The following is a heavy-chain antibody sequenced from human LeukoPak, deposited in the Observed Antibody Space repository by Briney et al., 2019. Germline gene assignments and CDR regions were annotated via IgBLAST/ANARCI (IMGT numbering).Heavy chain of an antibody. Sequence: PGMSLRLSRSASGVTLSPHGMHRVRQAPGKGLERVAVISYEGGTQHYADSVKGRYIISRDNPRNTLYLQMNNLRTEDTAVYYCAKEGTPQVSTWYDLWGQGTQVIVSS. V-gene: IGHV3-30*18. D-gene: IGHD3-10*01. CDR3: AKEGTPQVSTWYDL. J-gene: IGHJ5*02. CDR1: GVTLSPHG. CDR2: ISYEGGTQ.